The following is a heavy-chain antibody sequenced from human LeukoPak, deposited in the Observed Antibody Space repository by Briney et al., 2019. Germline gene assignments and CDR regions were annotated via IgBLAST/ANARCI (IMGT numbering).Heavy chain of an antibody. CDR1: GFTFSSFW. D-gene: IGHD6-19*01. CDR2: INSDGSRT. V-gene: IGHV3-74*01. Sequence: GGSLRLSCAASGFTFSSFWMHWVRQTPGKGLVWVSHINSDGSRTSYADSVRGRFTISRDNAKNTLYLQMNSLRAEDTAVYYCATVAGTYYFDYWGQGTLVTVSS. CDR3: ATVAGTYYFDY. J-gene: IGHJ4*02.